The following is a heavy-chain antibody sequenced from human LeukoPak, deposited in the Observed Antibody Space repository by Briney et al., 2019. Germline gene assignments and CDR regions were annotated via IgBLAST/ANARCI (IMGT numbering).Heavy chain of an antibody. J-gene: IGHJ4*02. Sequence: SVTLSLTCTVAGGSISSYYWSWIRQPPGKGLEWIEYIYTSGSTNYNPSLKSRVTISVDTSKNQYSLKLRSVTDADTAVYYCARLSSGSLFDYWGQGTLVTVSS. D-gene: IGHD1-26*01. CDR1: GGSISSYY. CDR2: IYTSGST. V-gene: IGHV4-4*09. CDR3: ARLSSGSLFDY.